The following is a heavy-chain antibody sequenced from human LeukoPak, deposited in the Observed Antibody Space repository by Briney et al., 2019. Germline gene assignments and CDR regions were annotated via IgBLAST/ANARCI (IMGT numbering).Heavy chain of an antibody. J-gene: IGHJ5*02. D-gene: IGHD3-22*01. CDR2: IYISGST. V-gene: IGHV4-61*02. Sequence: TLSLTCTDSGGSISSGNYYWTWIRQSAGKGLEWIGRIYISGSTNYNPSLKSRVSISVDMSKNQFSLKLSSVTAADTAVYYCARHFGGYYYDSSGSPGWFDPWGQGTLVTVSS. CDR3: ARHFGGYYYDSSGSPGWFDP. CDR1: GGSISSGNYY.